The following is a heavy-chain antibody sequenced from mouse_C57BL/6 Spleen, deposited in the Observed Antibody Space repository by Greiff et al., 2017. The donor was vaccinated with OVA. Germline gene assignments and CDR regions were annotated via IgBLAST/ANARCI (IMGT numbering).Heavy chain of an antibody. V-gene: IGHV3-6*01. CDR1: GYSITSGYY. CDR2: ISYDGSN. D-gene: IGHD2-3*01. CDR3: AREPDGYWFAY. J-gene: IGHJ3*01. Sequence: EVQLQESGPGLVKPSQSLSLTCSVTGYSITSGYYWNWIRQFPGNKLEWMGYISYDGSNNYNPSLKNRISITRDTSKNQFFLKLNSVTTEDTATYYCAREPDGYWFAYWGQGTLVTVSA.